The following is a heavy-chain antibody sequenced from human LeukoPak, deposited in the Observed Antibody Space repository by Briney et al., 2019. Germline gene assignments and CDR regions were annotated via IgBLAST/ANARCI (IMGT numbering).Heavy chain of an antibody. CDR1: GFTFSSYG. CDR2: IWYDGSNK. Sequence: PGGSLRLSCAASGFTFSSYGMHWVRQAPGKGLEWVAVIWYDGSNKYYADSVKGRFTISRDNSKNTLYLQMNSLRAEDTAVYYCARAYCGGDCYLASPEALEDYWGQGTLVTVSS. V-gene: IGHV3-33*01. J-gene: IGHJ4*02. CDR3: ARAYCGGDCYLASPEALEDY. D-gene: IGHD2-21*02.